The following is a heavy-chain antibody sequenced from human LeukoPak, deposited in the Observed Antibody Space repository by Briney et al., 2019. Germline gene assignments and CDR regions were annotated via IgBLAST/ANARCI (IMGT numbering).Heavy chain of an antibody. V-gene: IGHV3-33*06. CDR3: AKDESAAGHYFDY. D-gene: IGHD6-13*01. CDR2: IWYDGSNK. Sequence: PGGSLRLSCAASGFTFSSYGMHWVRQAPGKGLEWVADIWYDGSNKYYADSVKGRFTISRDNSKNTLYLQMNSLRAEDTAVYYCAKDESAAGHYFDYWGQGTLVTVSS. J-gene: IGHJ4*02. CDR1: GFTFSSYG.